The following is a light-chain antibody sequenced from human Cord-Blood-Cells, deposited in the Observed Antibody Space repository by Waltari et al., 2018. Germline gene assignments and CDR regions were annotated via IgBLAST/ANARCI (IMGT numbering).Light chain of an antibody. Sequence: DIQMTQSPSSLSASVGDRVTITFQASQSISSYLNWYQQKPGKAPKLLIYAASSLQSGVPSRFSGSGSGTDFTLTISSLQPEDFATYYCQQRYSTPLTFGQATKLDIK. V-gene: IGKV1-39*01. J-gene: IGKJ2*01. CDR3: QQRYSTPLT. CDR1: QSISSY. CDR2: AAS.